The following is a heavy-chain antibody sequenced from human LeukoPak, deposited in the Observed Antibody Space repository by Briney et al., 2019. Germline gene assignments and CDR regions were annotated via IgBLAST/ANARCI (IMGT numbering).Heavy chain of an antibody. Sequence: PGGSLRLSCAASGFTFSSYAMRWVRQAPGKGLEWVSAISGSGDNTYYADSVKGRFTISRDNSKNTLYLQTNSLRAEDTAVYYCAKVPTYYYDSRGEYYFDYWGQGTLVTVSS. CDR2: ISGSGDNT. V-gene: IGHV3-23*01. D-gene: IGHD3-22*01. CDR1: GFTFSSYA. J-gene: IGHJ4*02. CDR3: AKVPTYYYDSRGEYYFDY.